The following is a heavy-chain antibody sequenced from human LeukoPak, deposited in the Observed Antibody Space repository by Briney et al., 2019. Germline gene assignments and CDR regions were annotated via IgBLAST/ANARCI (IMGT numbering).Heavy chain of an antibody. V-gene: IGHV3-21*01. Sequence: GGSLRLSCAASGFTFSSYGMHWVRQAPGKGLEWVSSISSSSSYIYYADSVKGRFTISRDNAKNSLYLQMNSLRAEDTAVYYCARDYRYYDSSGYIDYWGQGTLVTVSS. J-gene: IGHJ4*02. CDR2: ISSSSSYI. D-gene: IGHD3-22*01. CDR1: GFTFSSYG. CDR3: ARDYRYYDSSGYIDY.